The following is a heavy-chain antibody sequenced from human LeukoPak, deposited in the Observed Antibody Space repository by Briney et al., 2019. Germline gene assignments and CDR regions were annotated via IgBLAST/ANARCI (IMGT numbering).Heavy chain of an antibody. V-gene: IGHV3-66*01. J-gene: IGHJ5*02. Sequence: SGGSLRLSCAASGFTVSSSHMSWVRQASGKGLEWVSIIYSDGNSIHADSVKGRFTTSRDNSKNTLYLQMNSLRVEDTAVYYCARVASDPWGQGTLVTVSS. CDR1: GFTVSSSH. CDR2: IYSDGNS. CDR3: ARVASDP.